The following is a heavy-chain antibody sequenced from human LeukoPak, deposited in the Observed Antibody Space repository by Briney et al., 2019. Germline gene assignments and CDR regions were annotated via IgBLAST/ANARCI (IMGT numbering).Heavy chain of an antibody. Sequence: ASVKVSCKASGYTFTSYGISWVRQAPGQGLEWMGWISAYNGNTNYAQKLQGRVTMTTDTSTSTAYMEPRSLRSDDTAVYYCAREKYRDGYHYYYYMDVWGKGTTVTVSS. CDR3: AREKYRDGYHYYYYMDV. V-gene: IGHV1-18*01. CDR1: GYTFTSYG. D-gene: IGHD5-18*01. J-gene: IGHJ6*03. CDR2: ISAYNGNT.